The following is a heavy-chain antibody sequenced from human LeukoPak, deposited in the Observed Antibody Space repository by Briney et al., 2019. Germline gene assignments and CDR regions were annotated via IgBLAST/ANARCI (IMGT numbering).Heavy chain of an antibody. J-gene: IGHJ3*02. CDR1: GFTFDDYA. Sequence: GGSLRLSCAASGFTFDDYAMHWVRQAPGKGLEWVSGISWNSGSIGYADSVKGRFTISRDNAKNSLYLQMNSLRAEDTALYYCAKAVAPRGAFGIWGQGTMVTVSS. V-gene: IGHV3-9*01. CDR2: ISWNSGSI. D-gene: IGHD3-10*01. CDR3: AKAVAPRGAFGI.